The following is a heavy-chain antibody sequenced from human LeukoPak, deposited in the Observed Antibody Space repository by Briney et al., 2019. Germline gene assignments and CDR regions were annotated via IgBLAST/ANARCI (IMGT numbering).Heavy chain of an antibody. J-gene: IGHJ4*02. CDR3: AAAAYGSGSYTVDY. D-gene: IGHD3-10*01. CDR1: GVSISSYY. V-gene: IGHV4-59*01. Sequence: SETLSLTCSVAGVSISSYYWSWIRQPPGKGLEWIGYIYYRGSTKYNPSLKSRVTISVDTSNNQFSLKLSSVAAADTAVYYCAAAAYGSGSYTVDYWGQGTLVTVSS. CDR2: IYYRGST.